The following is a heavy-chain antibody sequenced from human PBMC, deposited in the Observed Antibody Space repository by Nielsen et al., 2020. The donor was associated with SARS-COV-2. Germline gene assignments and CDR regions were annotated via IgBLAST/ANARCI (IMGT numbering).Heavy chain of an antibody. Sequence: GESLKISCAASGFTFSSYSMNWVRQAPGKGLEWVSSISSSSSYIYYADSVKGRFTISRDNAKNSLYLQMNSLRAGDTAVYYCARLGTAAGLDYWGQGTLVTVSS. V-gene: IGHV3-21*01. CDR1: GFTFSSYS. D-gene: IGHD6-13*01. CDR3: ARLGTAAGLDY. J-gene: IGHJ4*02. CDR2: ISSSSSYI.